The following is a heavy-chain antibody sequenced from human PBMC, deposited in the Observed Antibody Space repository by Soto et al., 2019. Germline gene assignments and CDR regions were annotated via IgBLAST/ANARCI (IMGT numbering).Heavy chain of an antibody. J-gene: IGHJ4*02. CDR3: AREVSKYSGYDFDY. CDR2: ISSSSSYI. D-gene: IGHD5-12*01. V-gene: IGHV3-21*01. CDR1: GFTFSSYS. Sequence: EVQLVESGGGLVKPGGSLRLSCAASGFTFSSYSMNWVRQAPGKGLEWVSSISSSSSYIYYADSVKGRFTISRDHAKNSLYLQMNSLRAEDTAVYYCAREVSKYSGYDFDYWGQGTLVTVSS.